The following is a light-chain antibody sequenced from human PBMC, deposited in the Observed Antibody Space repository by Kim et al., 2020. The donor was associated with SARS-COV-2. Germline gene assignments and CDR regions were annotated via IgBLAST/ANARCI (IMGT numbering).Light chain of an antibody. CDR1: QSVSSSF. J-gene: IGKJ1*01. Sequence: PGERATLSCRASQSVSSSFLAWYQQKPGQAPRLLIHGASTRATGIPDRFSGSGSGTDFTLTISRLEPEDFAVYYCQQYGGSPRTFGQGTKVDIK. CDR3: QQYGGSPRT. CDR2: GAS. V-gene: IGKV3-20*01.